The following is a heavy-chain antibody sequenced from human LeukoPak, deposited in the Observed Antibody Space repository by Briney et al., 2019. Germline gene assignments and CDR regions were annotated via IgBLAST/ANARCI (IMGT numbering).Heavy chain of an antibody. CDR3: AGPYYDILTGYSLYAFDI. Sequence: KPSETLSLTCTVSGGSISPYYWSWIRQPPGKGLEWIGYIYYSGSTNYNPSLKSRVTISVDTSKNQFSLKLSSVTAADTAVYYCAGPYYDILTGYSLYAFDIWGQGTMVTVSS. CDR2: IYYSGST. CDR1: GGSISPYY. D-gene: IGHD3-9*01. J-gene: IGHJ3*02. V-gene: IGHV4-59*01.